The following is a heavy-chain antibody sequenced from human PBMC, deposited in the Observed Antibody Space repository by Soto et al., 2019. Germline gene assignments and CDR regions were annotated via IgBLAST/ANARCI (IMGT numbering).Heavy chain of an antibody. Sequence: GGSLRLSCAASGFKVGDNYMNWVRQAPGKGLAWVSILYSGGSTYYADSVKGRFTISRDSSKNTVYLQMNSLRDEDTAVYYCARVGQQLGPSLEWGQGTLVTVSS. D-gene: IGHD6-13*01. CDR1: GFKVGDNY. V-gene: IGHV3-53*01. CDR3: ARVGQQLGPSLE. J-gene: IGHJ4*02. CDR2: LYSGGST.